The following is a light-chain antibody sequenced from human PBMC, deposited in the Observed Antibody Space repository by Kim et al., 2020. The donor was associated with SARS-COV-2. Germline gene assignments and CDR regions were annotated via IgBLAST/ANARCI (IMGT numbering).Light chain of an antibody. V-gene: IGLV3-25*03. Sequence: QGQTARSTCSGDALPNQYAYWFQQKPGQAPVLVIYEDTERPSGIPERFSGSTAGTTVTLTISGVQAEDEADYYCQSSDSSDTFWVFGGGTQLTVL. J-gene: IGLJ3*02. CDR2: EDT. CDR3: QSSDSSDTFWV. CDR1: ALPNQY.